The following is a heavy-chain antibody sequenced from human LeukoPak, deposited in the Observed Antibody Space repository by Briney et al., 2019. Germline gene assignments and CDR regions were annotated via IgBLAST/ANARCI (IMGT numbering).Heavy chain of an antibody. J-gene: IGHJ4*02. Sequence: PGGSLRLSCAASGFTFSRYWMHWVRQAPGQGLVWVSRINSDGSSTTYADSVKGRFTISRDHAKNTLYLQMNSLRAEDTAVYYCAKDRGGIVVVPAATPYFDYWGQGTLVTVSS. D-gene: IGHD2-2*01. CDR1: GFTFSRYW. CDR3: AKDRGGIVVVPAATPYFDY. CDR2: INSDGSST. V-gene: IGHV3-74*01.